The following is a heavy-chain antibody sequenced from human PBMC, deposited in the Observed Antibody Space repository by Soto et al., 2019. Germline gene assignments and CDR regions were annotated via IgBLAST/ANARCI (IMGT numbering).Heavy chain of an antibody. CDR1: GYNFTNFD. CDR2: MNPSSGET. Sequence: ASVKVSCKTSGYNFTNFDINWVRQAPGRGLVWMGWMNPSSGETGSAQNFQGRVTMTRDISTRTFFMQLTSLRSEDTAIYYCARLAEYCNGIKCYSNFDFWGRGTQVTVS. V-gene: IGHV1-8*01. D-gene: IGHD2-15*01. J-gene: IGHJ4*01. CDR3: ARLAEYCNGIKCYSNFDF.